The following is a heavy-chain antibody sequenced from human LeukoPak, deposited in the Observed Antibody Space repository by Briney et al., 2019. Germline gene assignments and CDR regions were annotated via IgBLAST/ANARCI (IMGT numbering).Heavy chain of an antibody. V-gene: IGHV4-59*01. CDR3: ARDDYRGITNFDP. CDR1: GGSISPYF. CDR2: ISYTGST. Sequence: SETLSLTCTVSGGSISPYFWSWMRQTPGKGLEWIGYISYTGSTNYNPALKSRVTISVDTSKNQFSLQLTSVTAADTAVYYCARDDYRGITNFDPWGQGTLVTVSS. D-gene: IGHD3-10*01. J-gene: IGHJ5*02.